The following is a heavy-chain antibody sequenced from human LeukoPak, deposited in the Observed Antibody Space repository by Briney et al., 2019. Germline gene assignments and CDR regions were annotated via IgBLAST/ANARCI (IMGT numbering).Heavy chain of an antibody. CDR3: ARSAELYYDSSGYFDY. CDR2: MNPSSGNT. J-gene: IGHJ4*02. Sequence: ASVKVSCKASGYTFTSYDINWVRQATGQGLEWMGWMNPSSGNTGYAQKFQGRVTITRNTSISTAYMELSSLRSEDTAVYYCARSAELYYDSSGYFDYWGQGTLVTVSS. CDR1: GYTFTSYD. V-gene: IGHV1-8*03. D-gene: IGHD3-22*01.